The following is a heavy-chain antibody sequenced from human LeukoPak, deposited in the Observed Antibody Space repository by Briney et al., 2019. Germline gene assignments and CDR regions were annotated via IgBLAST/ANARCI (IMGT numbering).Heavy chain of an antibody. J-gene: IGHJ5*02. CDR2: IYYSGST. CDR1: GGSISSYY. D-gene: IGHD6-13*01. CDR3: ASSSSRYKNFEWRFDP. Sequence: SETLSLTCTVSGGSISSYYWSWIRQPPGKGLEWIGYIYYSGSTNYNPSLKSRVTISVDTSKNQFSLKLSSVTAADTAVYYCASSSSRYKNFEWRFDPWGQGTLVTVSS. V-gene: IGHV4-59*01.